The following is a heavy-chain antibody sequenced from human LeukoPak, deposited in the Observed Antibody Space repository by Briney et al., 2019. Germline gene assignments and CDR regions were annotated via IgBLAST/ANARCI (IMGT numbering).Heavy chain of an antibody. CDR2: ISYDGSNK. CDR1: GFTFSSYG. J-gene: IGHJ5*02. CDR3: AKVDYQNGFDP. D-gene: IGHD3-16*01. V-gene: IGHV3-30*18. Sequence: PGGSLRLPCAASGFTFSSYGMHWVRQAPGKGLEWVAVISYDGSNKYYADSVKGRFTISRDNSKNTLYLQMNSLRAEDTAVYYCAKVDYQNGFDPWGQGTLVTVSS.